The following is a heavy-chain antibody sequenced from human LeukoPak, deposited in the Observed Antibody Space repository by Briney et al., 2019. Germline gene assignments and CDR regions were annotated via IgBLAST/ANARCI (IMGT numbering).Heavy chain of an antibody. J-gene: IGHJ4*02. CDR3: ARDRGYSSSWYGGRDFDY. V-gene: IGHV4-38-2*02. Sequence: SETLSLTCTVSGYSISSVYYWGWIRQPPGKGLEWIGSIYHSGSTYYNPSLKSRVTISVDTSKNQFSLKLSSVTAADTAVYYCARDRGYSSSWYGGRDFDYWGQGTLVTVSS. D-gene: IGHD6-13*01. CDR1: GYSISSVYY. CDR2: IYHSGST.